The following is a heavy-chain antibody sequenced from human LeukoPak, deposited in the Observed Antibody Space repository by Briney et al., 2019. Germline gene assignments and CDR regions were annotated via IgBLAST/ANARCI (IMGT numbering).Heavy chain of an antibody. CDR1: GGSISSSSYY. CDR2: IYYSGRT. D-gene: IGHD6-13*01. V-gene: IGHV4-39*01. CDR3: ARHHTCLIAAAGPCGFDY. J-gene: IGHJ4*02. Sequence: SETLSLTCTVSGGSISSSSYYWGWIRQPPGKGLEWIGSIYYSGRTDYNPSLKSRVTISVHTSKNQFSLKLSSVTAADTAVYYCARHHTCLIAAAGPCGFDYWGQGTLVTVSS.